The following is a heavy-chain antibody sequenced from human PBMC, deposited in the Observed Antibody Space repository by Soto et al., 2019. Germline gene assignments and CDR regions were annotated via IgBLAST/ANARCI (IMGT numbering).Heavy chain of an antibody. Sequence: QLQLLESGPGLVKASETLSLTCNVSGGSISTSRSYWAWIRQPPGKGLEWLANIFYSGSTYYNPSLASRGTVSVATSKNEFSLKLRSVTAADTAVYYCARQPTTGDTDLWFDPWGKGTLVTVSS. J-gene: IGHJ5*02. D-gene: IGHD2-21*01. CDR2: IFYSGST. CDR1: GGSISTSRSY. CDR3: ARQPTTGDTDLWFDP. V-gene: IGHV4-39*01.